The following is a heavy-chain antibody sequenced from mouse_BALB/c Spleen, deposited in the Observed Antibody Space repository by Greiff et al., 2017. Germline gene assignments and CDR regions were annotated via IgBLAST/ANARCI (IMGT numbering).Heavy chain of an antibody. CDR2: IDPANGNT. J-gene: IGHJ3*01. D-gene: IGHD1-1*01. Sequence: EVQVVESGAELVKPGASVKLSCTASGFNIKDTYMHWVKQRPEQGLEWIGRIDPANGNTKYDPKFQGKATITADTSSNTAYLQLSSLTSEDTAVYYCARSKEDYYGSGAYWGQGTLVTVSA. V-gene: IGHV14-3*02. CDR3: ARSKEDYYGSGAY. CDR1: GFNIKDTY.